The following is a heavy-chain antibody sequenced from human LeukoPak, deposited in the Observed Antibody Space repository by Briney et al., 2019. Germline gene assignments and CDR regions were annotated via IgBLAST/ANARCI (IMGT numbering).Heavy chain of an antibody. Sequence: SQTLSLTFAISGDSVSINSAAWSWIRQSPSRGLEWLGRTYYRSKWFNDYAVSVKSRIIINPDTSKNQFSLQLNSVTPEDTAIYYCAKLGDSSTWGQGTLVTVSS. J-gene: IGHJ5*02. D-gene: IGHD6-19*01. V-gene: IGHV6-1*01. CDR2: TYYRSKWFN. CDR3: AKLGDSST. CDR1: GDSVSINSAA.